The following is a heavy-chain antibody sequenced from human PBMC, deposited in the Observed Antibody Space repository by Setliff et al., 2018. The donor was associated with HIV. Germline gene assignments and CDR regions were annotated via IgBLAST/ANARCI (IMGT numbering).Heavy chain of an antibody. V-gene: IGHV4-39*01. D-gene: IGHD6-13*01. CDR2: IYYSGTT. CDR3: ARRRYSSSINWFDP. J-gene: IGHJ5*02. CDR1: GFSFRNSFYN. Sequence: SETLSLTCNVSGFSFRNSFYNWGWIRQPPGKGLEWIGTIYYSGTTYYNPSLKSRVTMSIDTSQNQFSLKLTSVTATDTAVYYCARRRYSSSINWFDPWGQGTLVTVSS.